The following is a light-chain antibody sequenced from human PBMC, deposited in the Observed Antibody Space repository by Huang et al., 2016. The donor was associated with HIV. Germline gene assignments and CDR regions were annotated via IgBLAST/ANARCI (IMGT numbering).Light chain of an antibody. CDR2: QAS. V-gene: IGKV1-5*03. CDR3: QQCHSYPYT. CDR1: QSLSNW. J-gene: IGKJ2*01. Sequence: DIQMTQSPSTLSASVGDRVTITCRASQSLSNWLAWYQQKTGKAPKLLIYQASSLGSGVPSRFSGRGSGTTFTLTITSLQPDDFATYYCQQCHSYPYTFGQGTKLQIK.